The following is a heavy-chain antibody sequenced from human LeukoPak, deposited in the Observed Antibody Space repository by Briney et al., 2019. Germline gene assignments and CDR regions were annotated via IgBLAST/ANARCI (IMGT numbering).Heavy chain of an antibody. V-gene: IGHV1-46*01. CDR2: SSPSGGST. Sequence: ASVKVSCKASGYTFTIDYIHWVRQAPGQGLEWMGISSPSGGSTSYAQKFQGRVTMTRDTSTSTVYMELSSLRSEDTAVYYCARERSNYAYYYYGMDVWGQGTTVTVSS. CDR1: GYTFTIDY. D-gene: IGHD4-11*01. CDR3: ARERSNYAYYYYGMDV. J-gene: IGHJ6*02.